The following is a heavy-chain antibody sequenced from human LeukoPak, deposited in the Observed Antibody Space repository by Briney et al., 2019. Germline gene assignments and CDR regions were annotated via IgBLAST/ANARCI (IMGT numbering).Heavy chain of an antibody. CDR1: GFSVNSNY. D-gene: IGHD7-27*01. Sequence: HPGGSLRLSCAASGFSVNSNYMSWVRQVPGKGLEWVSVIYSGGSTYYADSVKGRFTISRDNSKNTLYLQMNSLRAEDTAVYYCARDRELGHFGYWGQGTLVTVSS. V-gene: IGHV3-53*01. CDR3: ARDRELGHFGY. J-gene: IGHJ4*02. CDR2: IYSGGST.